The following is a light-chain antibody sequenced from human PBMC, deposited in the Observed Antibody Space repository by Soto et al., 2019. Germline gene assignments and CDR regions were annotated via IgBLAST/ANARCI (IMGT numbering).Light chain of an antibody. CDR1: QSVSSD. CDR2: GAS. J-gene: IGKJ1*01. V-gene: IGKV3D-15*01. Sequence: ELVMTQSPTTLSVSPGERATLSCRASQSVSSDLAWYQQKPGQAPRLLIYGASTRATGISPRFSGSGSGTDFTLTISSLQSEDFAVYYCQQYNNSPTFGQGTKVDNK. CDR3: QQYNNSPT.